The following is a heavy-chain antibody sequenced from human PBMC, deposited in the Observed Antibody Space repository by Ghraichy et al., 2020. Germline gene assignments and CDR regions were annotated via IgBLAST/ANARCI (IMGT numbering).Heavy chain of an antibody. CDR1: GGSFSGYY. J-gene: IGHJ4*02. Sequence: SQTLSLTCAVYGGSFSGYYWSWIRQPPGKGLEWIGEINHSGSTNYNPSLKSRVTISVDTSKNQFSLKLSSVTAADTAVYYCADRSGSHYFDYWGQGTLVTVSS. V-gene: IGHV4-34*01. CDR3: ADRSGSHYFDY. CDR2: INHSGST. D-gene: IGHD3-22*01.